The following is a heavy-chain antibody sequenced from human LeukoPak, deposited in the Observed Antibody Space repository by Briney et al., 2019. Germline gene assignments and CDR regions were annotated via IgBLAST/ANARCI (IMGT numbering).Heavy chain of an antibody. Sequence: SETLSLTCTVSVGSISSYYWSWIRQPPGKGLGWIGYIYYSVSTNYNPSLKSRVTISLDTSKNQFSLKLTSVTAADTAVYYCARGVPEYYDFWSGYFYYFDYWGQGTLVTVSS. CDR3: ARGVPEYYDFWSGYFYYFDY. CDR1: VGSISSYY. CDR2: IYYSVST. J-gene: IGHJ4*02. V-gene: IGHV4-59*01. D-gene: IGHD3-3*01.